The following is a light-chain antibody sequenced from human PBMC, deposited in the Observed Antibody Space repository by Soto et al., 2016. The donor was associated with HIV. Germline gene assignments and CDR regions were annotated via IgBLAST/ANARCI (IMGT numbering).Light chain of an antibody. Sequence: DIQMTQSPSTLSASIGDRVTITCRASQGIVDWLAWYQQEPGKTPNLLIYRASTLKSGVPSRFSGTGSGTEFTLTISSLQPADFATYYCQQYDTYPLTFGGGTKVESK. V-gene: IGKV1-5*03. CDR1: QGIVDW. J-gene: IGKJ4*01. CDR2: RAS. CDR3: QQYDTYPLT.